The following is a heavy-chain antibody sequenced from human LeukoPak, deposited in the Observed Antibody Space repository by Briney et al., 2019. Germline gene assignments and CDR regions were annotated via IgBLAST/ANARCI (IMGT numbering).Heavy chain of an antibody. V-gene: IGHV4-39*01. CDR3: AAEYSSSPGY. CDR2: IYYTGTT. CDR1: SGSISSSSYH. D-gene: IGHD6-6*01. J-gene: IGHJ4*02. Sequence: SETLSLTCTVSSGSISSSSYHWGWIRQPPGKGLEWIGSIYYTGTTYYNPSLKSRVTISVGTSKNQFSLNLSSVTAADTAVYYCAAEYSSSPGYWGQGTLVTVSS.